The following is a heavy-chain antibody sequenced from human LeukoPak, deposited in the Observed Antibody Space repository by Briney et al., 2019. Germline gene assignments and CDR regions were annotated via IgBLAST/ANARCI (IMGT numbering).Heavy chain of an antibody. V-gene: IGHV4-59*01. Sequence: PETLSLTCTVSGASIRSYSWNWIRQPPGKGLEWIGFIEDSGTTNYNPSLKSRVTMSIDRSKNQFSLKLTSVTAADTAVYYCARDLDDSGCFDHWGQGTLVAVSS. D-gene: IGHD6-19*01. CDR2: IEDSGTT. J-gene: IGHJ4*02. CDR1: GASIRSYS. CDR3: ARDLDDSGCFDH.